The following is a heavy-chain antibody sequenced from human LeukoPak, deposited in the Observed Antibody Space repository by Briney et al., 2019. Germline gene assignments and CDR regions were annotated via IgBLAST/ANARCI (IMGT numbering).Heavy chain of an antibody. CDR3: ARGSRTVPFDY. D-gene: IGHD4-17*01. J-gene: IGHJ4*02. CDR2: IYYSGST. CDR1: GGSISSYY. V-gene: IGHV4-59*01. Sequence: PSETLSLTCTVSGGSISSYYWSWIRQPPGKGLEWIGYIYYSGSTNYNPSLKSRVTISVDTSKNQFSLKLSSVTAADTAVYSCARGSRTVPFDYWGQGTLVTVSS.